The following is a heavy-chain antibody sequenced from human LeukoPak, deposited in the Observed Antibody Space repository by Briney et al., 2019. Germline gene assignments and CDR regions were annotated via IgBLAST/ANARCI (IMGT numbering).Heavy chain of an antibody. V-gene: IGHV3-30*03. D-gene: IGHD3-10*01. J-gene: IGHJ4*02. CDR3: ARDYWGPRMVRGVTRYFDY. CDR1: AFIFSSYD. CDR2: ISHDGTNK. Sequence: PGGSLRLSCAASAFIFSSYDMHWVRQAPGKGLEWVALISHDGTNKQYADSVKGRFTISRDNSKNTLYLQMNSLRAEDTAVYYCARDYWGPRMVRGVTRYFDYWGQGTLVTVSS.